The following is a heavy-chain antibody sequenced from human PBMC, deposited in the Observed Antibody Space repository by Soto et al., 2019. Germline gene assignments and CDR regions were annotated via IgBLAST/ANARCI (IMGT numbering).Heavy chain of an antibody. CDR3: ARCNLITFGGVIAPVYYFDY. CDR1: GDTFSNHA. CDR2: IIPIFGTS. D-gene: IGHD3-16*02. V-gene: IGHV1-69*13. J-gene: IGHJ4*02. Sequence: ASMKVSCKASGDTFSNHAISWLRQAPGQGPEWMGGIIPIFGTSNYAQKFQGRVTITADESTSIAYLQLSSLRSEDTAVYYCARCNLITFGGVIAPVYYFDYWGQGTLVTVSS.